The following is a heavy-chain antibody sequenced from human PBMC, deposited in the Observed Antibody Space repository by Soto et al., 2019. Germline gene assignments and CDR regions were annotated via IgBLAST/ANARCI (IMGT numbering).Heavy chain of an antibody. V-gene: IGHV4-39*02. J-gene: IGHJ4*02. D-gene: IGHD6-25*01. CDR1: GGSISSSSYY. CDR2: IYYSGST. CDR3: AIEYSSAPEY. Sequence: HLQLQESGPGLVKPSETLSLTCTVSGGSISSSSYYWVCIRQPPGKGLEWTGSIYYSGSTFYSPSLRSRVTISVATSKTQSSLRVSSVTAADTAMYYCAIEYSSAPEYGGQGTLVTVSS.